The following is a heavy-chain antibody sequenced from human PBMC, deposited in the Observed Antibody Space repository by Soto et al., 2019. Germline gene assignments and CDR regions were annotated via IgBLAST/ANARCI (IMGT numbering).Heavy chain of an antibody. CDR3: ARDRVAVAGITQEMY. D-gene: IGHD6-19*01. V-gene: IGHV1-3*01. Sequence: ASVKVSCKASGYTFTSYAMHWVRQAPGQRLEWMGWINAGNGNTKYSQKFQGRVTITRDTSASTAYMELSSLRSEDTAVYYCARDRVAVAGITQEMYWGQGTLVTVSS. CDR1: GYTFTSYA. CDR2: INAGNGNT. J-gene: IGHJ4*02.